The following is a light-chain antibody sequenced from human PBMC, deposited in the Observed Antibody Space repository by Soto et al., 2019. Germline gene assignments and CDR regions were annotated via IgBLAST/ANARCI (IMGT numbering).Light chain of an antibody. CDR3: CSYAGSNTLI. CDR1: SSDVGNYNL. J-gene: IGLJ1*01. CDR2: EGT. Sequence: QSALTQPASVSGSPGQSITISCTGTSSDVGNYNLVSWYQQRPGKPPKLMIYEGTKRPSGVSNRFSGSKSGNTASLTISGLQAEDEADYYCCSYAGSNTLIFGTGTQLTVL. V-gene: IGLV2-23*01.